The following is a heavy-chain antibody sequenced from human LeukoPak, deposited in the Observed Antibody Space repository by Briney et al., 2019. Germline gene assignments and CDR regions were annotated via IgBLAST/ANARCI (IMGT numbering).Heavy chain of an antibody. CDR2: ISWDGGST. V-gene: IGHV3-43*01. J-gene: IGHJ4*02. CDR3: AKDYVVRGVTYYFDY. Sequence: GGSLRLSCAASGFTFDVYTMHWVRQAPGKGLEWVSLISWDGGSTYYADSVKGRFTISRDNSKNSLYLQMNSLRTEDTALSYCAKDYVVRGVTYYFDYWGQGTLVTVSS. CDR1: GFTFDVYT. D-gene: IGHD3-10*01.